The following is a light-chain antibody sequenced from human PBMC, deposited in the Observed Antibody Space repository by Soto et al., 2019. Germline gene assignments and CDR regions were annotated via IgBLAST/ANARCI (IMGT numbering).Light chain of an antibody. CDR3: QTWGTGNWV. V-gene: IGLV4-69*01. J-gene: IGLJ3*02. Sequence: QSVLTQSPSASASLGASVKLTCTLSRGHSNYGITWHQQQPGKGPRYLMKLTSDGSHSKGDGIPDRFSGSNSGAERYLSISSLQSEDEAVYYCQTWGTGNWVFGGGTKVTVL. CDR1: RGHSNYG. CDR2: LTSDGSH.